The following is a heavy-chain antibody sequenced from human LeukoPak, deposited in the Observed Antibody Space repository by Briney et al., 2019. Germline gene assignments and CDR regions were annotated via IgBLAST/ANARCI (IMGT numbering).Heavy chain of an antibody. V-gene: IGHV4-61*01. CDR2: ISYSGST. Sequence: SETLSLTCTVSGYSITSAYYWSWIRQPPGKGLEGIEYISYSGSTNYNPSLKSRVTISLDKSKNQFSLRLNSVTAADTAVYYCARVRYYGSGSYWFYFDYWGPGTLVTVSS. D-gene: IGHD3-10*01. CDR1: GYSITSAYY. CDR3: ARVRYYGSGSYWFYFDY. J-gene: IGHJ4*02.